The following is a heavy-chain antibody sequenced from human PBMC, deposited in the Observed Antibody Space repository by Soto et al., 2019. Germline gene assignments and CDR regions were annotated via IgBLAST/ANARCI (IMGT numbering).Heavy chain of an antibody. CDR1: GGSISRGDYY. J-gene: IGHJ4*02. V-gene: IGHV4-30-4*01. Sequence: TLSLTCTVTGGSISRGDYYWSWIRQPPGKGLEWIGYIYYSGSTYYNPSLKSRVTISVDTSKNQFSLKLSSVTAADTAVYYCARDYGDYAFDYWGQGTLVTVSS. D-gene: IGHD4-17*01. CDR3: ARDYGDYAFDY. CDR2: IYYSGST.